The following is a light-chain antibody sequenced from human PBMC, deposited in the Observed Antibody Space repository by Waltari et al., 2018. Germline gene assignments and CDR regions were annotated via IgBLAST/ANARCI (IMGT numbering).Light chain of an antibody. J-gene: IGKJ4*01. V-gene: IGKV1-16*02. CDR1: QAISTF. Sequence: DIQMTQSPSSLSPSVGYRVILTCRASQAISTFLAWFQLKPGKAPKSLIYAASNLQTGVSSNFSGSGSGTDFTLTISSLQPGDCATYYCQQYSTFPPTFGGGTRVEI. CDR3: QQYSTFPPT. CDR2: AAS.